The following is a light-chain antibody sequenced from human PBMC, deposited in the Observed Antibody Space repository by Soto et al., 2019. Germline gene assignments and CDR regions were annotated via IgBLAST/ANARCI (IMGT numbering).Light chain of an antibody. CDR3: QQLNSYPLT. CDR2: AAS. CDR1: QGISSH. Sequence: DIQLTQSPSLLSASVGDRVTITCRASQGISSHLAWYQQKSGKAPKLLMYAASTLQSGVPSRFSGSGSGTEFTLTISSLQPEDFATYYCQQLNSYPLTFGGGTQGEIK. J-gene: IGKJ4*01. V-gene: IGKV1-9*01.